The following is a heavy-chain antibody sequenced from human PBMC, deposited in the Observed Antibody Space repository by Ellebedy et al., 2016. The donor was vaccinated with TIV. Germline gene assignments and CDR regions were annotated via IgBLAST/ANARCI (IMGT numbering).Heavy chain of an antibody. D-gene: IGHD3-22*01. CDR3: AKVGRRYYESSGDP. J-gene: IGHJ5*02. V-gene: IGHV3-23*01. CDR2: MSAGGGAT. Sequence: GESLKISCAASGFTFSNYVMSWVRQAPGKGLEWVSTMSAGGGATYYADSVKGRFNISRVNSENTLYLQMNSLRAEDTAVYYCAKVGRRYYESSGDPWGQGSLVTVSS. CDR1: GFTFSNYV.